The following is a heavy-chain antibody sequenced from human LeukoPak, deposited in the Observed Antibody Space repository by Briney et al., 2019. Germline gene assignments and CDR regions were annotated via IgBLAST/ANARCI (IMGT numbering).Heavy chain of an antibody. CDR1: EYTFTDYA. V-gene: IGHV1-3*01. D-gene: IGHD3-22*01. CDR3: ARGRWSATTASYYFDL. J-gene: IGHJ5*02. Sequence: ASVKVSCKASEYTFTDYAINWVRQAPGQRLEWMGWINAGNGNTRYSQRFQGRVTITRDTSASTAYMELSSLTSEDTAVYYCARGRWSATTASYYFDLWGQGTLVTVSS. CDR2: INAGNGNT.